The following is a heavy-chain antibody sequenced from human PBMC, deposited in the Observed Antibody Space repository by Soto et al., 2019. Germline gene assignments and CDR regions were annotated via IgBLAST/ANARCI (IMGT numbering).Heavy chain of an antibody. CDR2: INPSGGST. J-gene: IGHJ6*02. V-gene: IGHV1-46*01. Sequence: GASVKVSCKASGYTFTSYYMHWVRQAPGQGLEWMGIINPSGGSTSYAQKFQGRVTMTRDTSTSTVYMELSSLRSEDTAVYYCARSPGIVGATIHYYYYGMDVWGQGTTVTVSS. D-gene: IGHD1-26*01. CDR1: GYTFTSYY. CDR3: ARSPGIVGATIHYYYYGMDV.